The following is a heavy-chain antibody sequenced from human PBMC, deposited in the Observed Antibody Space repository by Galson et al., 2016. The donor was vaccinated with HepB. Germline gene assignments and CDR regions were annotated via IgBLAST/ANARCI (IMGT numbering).Heavy chain of an antibody. CDR2: ISGSGGNT. D-gene: IGHD2-2*01. CDR1: GFTFSSYA. V-gene: IGHV3-23*01. Sequence: SLRLSCAASGFTFSSYAMSWIRQAPGKGLEWVSSISGSGGNTYYAGSVKGRFTISRDNSKNTVYLQINSPRAEDTALYFCARVSVVAGGGFDYWGQGTLVTVSS. CDR3: ARVSVVAGGGFDY. J-gene: IGHJ4*02.